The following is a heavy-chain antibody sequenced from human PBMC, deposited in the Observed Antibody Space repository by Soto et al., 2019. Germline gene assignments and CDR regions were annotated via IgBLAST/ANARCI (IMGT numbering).Heavy chain of an antibody. V-gene: IGHV1-3*05. CDR3: ARVLAVGATTSFDY. CDR1: GYTFTSYA. Sequence: QVQLVQSGAEEKKPGASVKVSCKASGYTFTSYAMHWVRQAPGQRLEWMGWINAGNGNTKYSQKFQGRVTITRDTSASTAYMELSSLRSEDTAVYCCARVLAVGATTSFDYWGQGTLVTVSS. J-gene: IGHJ4*02. D-gene: IGHD1-26*01. CDR2: INAGNGNT.